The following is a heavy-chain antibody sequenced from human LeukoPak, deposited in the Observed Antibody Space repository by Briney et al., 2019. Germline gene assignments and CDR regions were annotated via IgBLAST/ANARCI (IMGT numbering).Heavy chain of an antibody. CDR3: AKGELQTFDY. D-gene: IGHD1-26*01. CDR1: GFTFSSYA. J-gene: IGHJ4*02. V-gene: IGHV3-23*01. CDR2: ISGSGGST. Sequence: PGGSLRLSCAASGFTFSSYAMSWVRQAPGKGLEWVSAISGSGGSTYYADSVKGRFTISRDNSKSTLYLQMNSLRAEDTAVYYFAKGELQTFDYWGQGTLVTVSS.